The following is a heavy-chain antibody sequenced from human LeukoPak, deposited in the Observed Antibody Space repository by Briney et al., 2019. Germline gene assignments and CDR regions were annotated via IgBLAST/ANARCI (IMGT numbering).Heavy chain of an antibody. CDR3: TSAHYYGSGSYIDY. Sequence: GGSLRLSCAASGFTFSGSAMHWVRQASGKGLEWVGRIRSKANSYATAYAASVKGRFTISRDDSKNTAYLQMNSLKTEDTAVYYCTSAHYYGSGSYIDYWGQGTLVTVSS. V-gene: IGHV3-73*01. J-gene: IGHJ4*02. CDR2: IRSKANSYAT. CDR1: GFTFSGSA. D-gene: IGHD3-10*01.